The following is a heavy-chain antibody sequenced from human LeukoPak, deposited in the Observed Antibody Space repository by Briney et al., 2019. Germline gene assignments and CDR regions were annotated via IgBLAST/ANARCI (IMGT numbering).Heavy chain of an antibody. CDR1: GFSFSDYN. D-gene: IGHD6-19*01. CDR3: AKVRWDNSCWYYLDT. CDR2: ISYHGINE. J-gene: IGHJ4*02. Sequence: PGGSLRLSCAASGFSFSDYNMHWVRQAPGKGLESMAVISYHGINEYYADSVKGRFTISRDNSKSTLHLQMNSLRAEDTAVYYCAKVRWDNSCWYYLDTWGQGTLLTVSS. V-gene: IGHV3-30*18.